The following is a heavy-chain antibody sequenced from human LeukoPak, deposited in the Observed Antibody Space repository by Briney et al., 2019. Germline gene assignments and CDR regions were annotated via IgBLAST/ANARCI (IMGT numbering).Heavy chain of an antibody. CDR2: IYTSGST. V-gene: IGHV4-61*02. D-gene: IGHD6-19*01. Sequence: SETLSLTCTVSGGSISSGSYYWSWIWQPAGKGLEWIGRIYTSGSTNYNPSLKSRVAISVDTSKNQFSLKLSSVTAADTAVYYCARAKRLEQGYMDVWGKGTTVTVSS. J-gene: IGHJ6*03. CDR3: ARAKRLEQGYMDV. CDR1: GGSISSGSYY.